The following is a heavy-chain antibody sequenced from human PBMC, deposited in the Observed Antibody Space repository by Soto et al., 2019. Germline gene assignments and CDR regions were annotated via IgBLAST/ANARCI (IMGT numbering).Heavy chain of an antibody. CDR1: GDSISTVDYF. CDR3: ARGRYCLTGRCFPNWFDS. Sequence: SDTLSLTCSVSGDSISTVDYFWAWIRQPPGQALEYIGYIYKSTTTYYNPSFESRVAISLDTSKSQFSLNVTSVTAADTAVYFCARGRYCLTGRCFPNWFDSWGQGTLVTVSS. D-gene: IGHD2-15*01. V-gene: IGHV4-30-4*02. CDR2: IYKSTTT. J-gene: IGHJ5*01.